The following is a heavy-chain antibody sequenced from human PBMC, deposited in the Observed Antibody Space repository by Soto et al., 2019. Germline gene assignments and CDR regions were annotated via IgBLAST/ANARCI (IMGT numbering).Heavy chain of an antibody. CDR1: GGTFSSYA. CDR3: AVATCPPPYDSYGMGA. CDR2: IIPIFGTA. J-gene: IGHJ6*02. D-gene: IGHD2-15*01. Sequence: QVQLVQSGAEVKKPGSSVKVSCKASGGTFSSYAISWVRQAPGQGLEWMGGIIPIFGTANYAQKFQGRVTIAADGSTSTAYVDLRILRSEDTAVDYWAVATCPPPYDSYGMGAWGPGTTDTVAS. V-gene: IGHV1-69*12.